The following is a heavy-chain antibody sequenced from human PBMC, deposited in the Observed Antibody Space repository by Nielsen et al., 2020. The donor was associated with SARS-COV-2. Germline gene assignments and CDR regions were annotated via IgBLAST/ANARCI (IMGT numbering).Heavy chain of an antibody. CDR3: AKGSSAMNFYSAVAF. J-gene: IGHJ4*02. D-gene: IGHD2-15*01. CDR1: GFTFSSCA. CDR2: ISSDGNTK. V-gene: IGHV3-30*18. Sequence: GGSLRLSCAASGFTFSSCAMHWVRPAPGTGLEWVTVISSDGNTKYYLDSVKGRFTISRDNSKNTVSLQMDSPRVDDSAVYYCAKGSSAMNFYSAVAFWGQGTLVSVS.